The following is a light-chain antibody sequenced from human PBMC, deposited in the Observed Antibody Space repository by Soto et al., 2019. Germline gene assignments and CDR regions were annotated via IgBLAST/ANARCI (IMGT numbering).Light chain of an antibody. V-gene: IGKV1D-16*01. CDR2: AVS. CDR3: QQYNSYLSWT. CDR1: QGINSC. J-gene: IGKJ1*01. Sequence: DIQMTQSPSSVSASVGDRVTITCRASQGINSCLACYQQKPGKAPKLLIYAVSSLQSGVPSRFSGSGSGTEFTLTISSLQPDDFATYYCQQYNSYLSWTFGQGTKVDIK.